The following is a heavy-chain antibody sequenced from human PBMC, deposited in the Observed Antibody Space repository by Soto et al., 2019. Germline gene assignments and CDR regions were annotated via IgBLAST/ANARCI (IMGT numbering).Heavy chain of an antibody. V-gene: IGHV3-7*01. Sequence: PGGSLRLSCAASGFTFSSYWMSCVRQAPGKGLEWVANIKQDGSNKYYADSVKGRFTISRDNSKNTLYLQMNSLRAEDTAVYYCARDQYYDSSGYLWSFDYWGQGTLVTVSS. CDR2: IKQDGSNK. D-gene: IGHD3-22*01. CDR1: GFTFSSYW. CDR3: ARDQYYDSSGYLWSFDY. J-gene: IGHJ4*02.